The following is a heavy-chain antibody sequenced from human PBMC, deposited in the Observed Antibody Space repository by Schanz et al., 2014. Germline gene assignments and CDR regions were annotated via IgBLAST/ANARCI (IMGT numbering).Heavy chain of an antibody. CDR3: ARGQDHAKTGDL. J-gene: IGHJ5*02. V-gene: IGHV4-34*01. CDR2: VHPSGTT. CDR1: GFTFSDSW. Sequence: VQLVESGGGLVQPGGSLRLSCAASGFTFSDSWMHWVRQPPGKGLEWIGEVHPSGTTNYNPSLSYRVTMSVDASKNHFSLKRPSVTAADTAVYYCARGQDHAKTGDLWGRGTLVTISS. D-gene: IGHD2-2*01.